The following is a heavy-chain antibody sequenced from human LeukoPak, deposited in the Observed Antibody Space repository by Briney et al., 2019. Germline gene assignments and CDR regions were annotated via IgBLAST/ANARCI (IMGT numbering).Heavy chain of an antibody. CDR3: AREVYGSSSPFDY. J-gene: IGHJ4*03. V-gene: IGHV1-2*02. CDR2: INPNSGGT. Sequence: ASVKVSCKASGYTFTGYYMHWVRQAPGQGLEWMGWINPNSGGTNYAQKFQGRVTMTRDTSISTAYMELSRLRSDDTAVYYCAREVYGSSSPFDYWGKGTTVTVSS. D-gene: IGHD6-6*01. CDR1: GYTFTGYY.